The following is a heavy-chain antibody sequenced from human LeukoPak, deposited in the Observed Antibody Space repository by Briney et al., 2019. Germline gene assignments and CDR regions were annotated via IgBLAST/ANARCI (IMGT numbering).Heavy chain of an antibody. V-gene: IGHV4-34*01. J-gene: IGHJ6*03. Sequence: PSETLSLTCAVYGGSFSGYYWSWIRQPPGKGLEWIGEINHSGSTNYNPSLKSRVTISVDTSKNQFSLKLSSVTAADTAVYYCARAVPTKRYCSSTSCRDYMDVWGKGITVTVSS. CDR1: GGSFSGYY. CDR2: INHSGST. CDR3: ARAVPTKRYCSSTSCRDYMDV. D-gene: IGHD2-2*01.